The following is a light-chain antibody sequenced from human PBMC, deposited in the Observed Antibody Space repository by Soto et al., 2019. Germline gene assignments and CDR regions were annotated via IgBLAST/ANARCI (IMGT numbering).Light chain of an antibody. Sequence: DIQMTQSPSSLSASVGDRVTITCRASQGITNHLAWFQQKSGKAPKSLIYDASILQSGVPSKFSGSGSGTDFTLTINNLQPEDFATYFCQHNSYPYTFGQGTKLEIK. CDR1: QGITNH. V-gene: IGKV1-16*02. CDR2: DAS. CDR3: QHNSYPYT. J-gene: IGKJ2*01.